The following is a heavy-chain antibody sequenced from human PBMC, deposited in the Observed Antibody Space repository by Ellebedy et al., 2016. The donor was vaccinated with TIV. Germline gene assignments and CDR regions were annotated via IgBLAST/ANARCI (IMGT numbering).Heavy chain of an antibody. J-gene: IGHJ6*02. V-gene: IGHV3-23*01. CDR2: ITGSGVST. CDR3: AKDFVSGSYYYYYNGMDV. D-gene: IGHD3-22*01. Sequence: GGSLRLXXAASGFTFSRYALSWVRQAPGKGLEWVSGITGSGVSTYYADSVKGRFTISRDNSKNTLYLEMNSLRADDTAVYLCAKDFVSGSYYYYYNGMDVWGQGTTVTVSS. CDR1: GFTFSRYA.